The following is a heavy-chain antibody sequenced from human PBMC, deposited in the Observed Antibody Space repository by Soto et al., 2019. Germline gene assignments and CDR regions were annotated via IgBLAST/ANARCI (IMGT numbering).Heavy chain of an antibody. Sequence: QITLKESGPTRVKPTQTLALTCTFSGFSLTTSGVGVGWILKTPGKALEWLAVIYWDDDKRYSPSLKSRLTITKDTSKNQVVLTMAYMDPVDTATYFCAHRGYMYGNWDHGYFDYWGQGILVTVSS. CDR2: IYWDDDK. D-gene: IGHD5-18*01. J-gene: IGHJ4*02. CDR1: GFSLTTSGVG. CDR3: AHRGYMYGNWDHGYFDY. V-gene: IGHV2-5*02.